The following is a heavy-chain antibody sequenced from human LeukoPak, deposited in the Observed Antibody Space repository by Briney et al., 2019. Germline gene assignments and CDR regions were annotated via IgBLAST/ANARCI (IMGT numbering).Heavy chain of an antibody. V-gene: IGHV4-34*01. CDR3: ARGLSSHYYYYGMDV. J-gene: IGHJ6*02. CDR1: GGSFSGYY. CDR2: INHSGST. D-gene: IGHD6-6*01. Sequence: TSETLSLTCAVYGGSFSGYYWSWIRQPPGKGLEWIGAINHSGSTNYNPSLKSRVTISVDTSKNQFSLKLSSVTAADTAVYYCARGLSSHYYYYGMDVWGQGTTVTVSS.